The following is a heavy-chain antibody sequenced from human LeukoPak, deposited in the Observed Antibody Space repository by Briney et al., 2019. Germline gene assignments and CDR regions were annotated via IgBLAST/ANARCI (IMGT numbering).Heavy chain of an antibody. CDR2: ISRDGDNK. CDR1: EFTFSSYA. J-gene: IGHJ4*02. CDR3: ATEREKSLEY. D-gene: IGHD5-24*01. V-gene: IGHV3-23*01. Sequence: GGSLRLSCAASEFTFSSYAMSWVRQAPGKGLEWVSAISRDGDNKYYADSVRGLLTISRDMSLNILYLQMIGLRAEDTGVYYCATEREKSLEYWGQGTLVSVSS.